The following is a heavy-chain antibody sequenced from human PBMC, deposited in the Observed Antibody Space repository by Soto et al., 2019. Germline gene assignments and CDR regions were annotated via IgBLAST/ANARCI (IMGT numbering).Heavy chain of an antibody. CDR1: GFTFSDYY. D-gene: IGHD3-22*01. V-gene: IGHV3-11*01. CDR3: AKMSSENYYDPVFS. Sequence: QVQLVESGGGLVKTGGSLRIVCEDSGFTFSDYYMSWVRQAPGKGLEWVSYISSSGNIIYYADSVKGRFTISRDNAKNSVYLQMNSLRAEDTALYFCAKMSSENYYDPVFSWGQGTLVTVSS. CDR2: ISSSGNII. J-gene: IGHJ4*02.